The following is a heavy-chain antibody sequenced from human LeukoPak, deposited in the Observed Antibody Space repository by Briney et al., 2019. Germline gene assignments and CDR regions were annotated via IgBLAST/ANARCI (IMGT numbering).Heavy chain of an antibody. CDR2: INHSGST. D-gene: IGHD2-21*01. CDR3: ARVLVGSRVDY. Sequence: SETLSLTCAAYGGSFSGYYWSWIRQPPGKGLEWIGEINHSGSTNYNPSLKSRVTISVDTSKNQFSLKLSSVTAADTAVYYCARVLVGSRVDYWGQGTLVTVSS. CDR1: GGSFSGYY. V-gene: IGHV4-34*01. J-gene: IGHJ4*02.